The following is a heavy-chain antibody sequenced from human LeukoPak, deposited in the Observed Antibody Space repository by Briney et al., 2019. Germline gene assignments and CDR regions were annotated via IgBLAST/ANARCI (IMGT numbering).Heavy chain of an antibody. CDR1: GGSISSSNW. V-gene: IGHV4-4*02. J-gene: IGHJ4*02. CDR2: IYHSGST. CDR3: ARDPGGYSGYGRGYYFDF. D-gene: IGHD5-12*01. Sequence: PSETLSLTCAVSGGSISSSNWWSWVRQPPGKGLEWIGEIYHSGSTNYNPSLKRRVTMSVDKSKNQFSLKLSSVTAADTAVYYCARDPGGYSGYGRGYYFDFWGQGTLVTVSS.